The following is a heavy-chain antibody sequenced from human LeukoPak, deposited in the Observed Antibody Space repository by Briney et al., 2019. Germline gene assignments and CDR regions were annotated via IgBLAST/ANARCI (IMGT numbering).Heavy chain of an antibody. CDR2: ISYDGSNK. V-gene: IGHV3-30*18. Sequence: PGGSLRLSCAASGFTFSSYGMHWVRQAPGKGLGWVAVISYDGSNKYYADSVKGRFTISRDNSKNTLYLQMNSLRAEDTAVYYCAKVGYDYVWGSYRYSHDDAFDIWGQGTMVTVSS. J-gene: IGHJ3*02. CDR1: GFTFSSYG. D-gene: IGHD3-16*02. CDR3: AKVGYDYVWGSYRYSHDDAFDI.